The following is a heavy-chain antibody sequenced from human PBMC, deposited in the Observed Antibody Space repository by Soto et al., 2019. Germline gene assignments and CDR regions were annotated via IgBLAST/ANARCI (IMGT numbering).Heavy chain of an antibody. Sequence: PSETLSLTCTVSGGSISSGGYYWSWIRQHPGKGLEWIGYIYYSGSTYYNPSLKSRVTISVDTSKNQFSLKLSSVTAADTAVYYCARVDSGCDYGYFDYWGQGTLVTVSS. V-gene: IGHV4-31*03. J-gene: IGHJ4*02. CDR2: IYYSGST. CDR1: GGSISSGGYY. D-gene: IGHD5-12*01. CDR3: ARVDSGCDYGYFDY.